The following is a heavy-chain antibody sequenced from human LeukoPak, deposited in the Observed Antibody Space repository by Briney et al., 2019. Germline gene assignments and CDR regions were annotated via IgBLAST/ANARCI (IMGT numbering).Heavy chain of an antibody. Sequence: GGSLRLSCAGSGFTFTNSILSWVRQAPGKGLEWLSTFSGNDGYTYYADSVKGRFTISRDNSKNTVYLQMNSLRAEDTAVYYCAREHLGSSWYYYYFDYWGQGTLVTVSS. J-gene: IGHJ4*02. CDR3: AREHLGSSWYYYYFDY. CDR2: FSGNDGYT. CDR1: GFTFTNSI. D-gene: IGHD6-13*01. V-gene: IGHV3-23*01.